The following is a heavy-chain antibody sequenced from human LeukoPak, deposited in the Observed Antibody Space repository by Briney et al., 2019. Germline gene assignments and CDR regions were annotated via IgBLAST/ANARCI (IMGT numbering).Heavy chain of an antibody. Sequence: SVKVSCKASGGTFTNSAISWVRQAPGQGLEWMGGITPIFGTAEYAQRFQGRVTNTMDESTSTAYMELNSLRSEDTAMYYCATADFYYDSSGYYQNALDIWGQGTMVTVTS. CDR2: ITPIFGTA. V-gene: IGHV1-69*05. J-gene: IGHJ3*02. D-gene: IGHD3-22*01. CDR1: GGTFTNSA. CDR3: ATADFYYDSSGYYQNALDI.